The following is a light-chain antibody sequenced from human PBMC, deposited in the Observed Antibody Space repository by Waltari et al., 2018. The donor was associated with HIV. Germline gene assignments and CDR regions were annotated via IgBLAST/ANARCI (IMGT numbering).Light chain of an antibody. V-gene: IGKV4-1*01. CDR2: WAS. CDR1: QSVLYSSNNNNY. CDR3: QQYYSAPVT. J-gene: IGKJ4*01. Sequence: DIVMSQSPEYLAVSLGERATINCRSSQSVLYSSNNNNYLAWFQQKPGQPPKVLIYWASNRVSGVPDRFSGGGSGTDFTRTISSLQAEDVAVYYCQQYYSAPVTFGGGTKVEIK.